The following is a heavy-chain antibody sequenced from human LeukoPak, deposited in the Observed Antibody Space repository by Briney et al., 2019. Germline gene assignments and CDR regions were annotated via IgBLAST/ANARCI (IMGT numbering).Heavy chain of an antibody. CDR2: IYYSGST. J-gene: IGHJ4*02. CDR1: GGSISSYY. Sequence: SETLSLTCTVSGGSISSYYWSWIRQPPGKGLEWIGYIYYSGSTNYNPSLKSRVTISVDTSKNQFSLKLSSVTAADTAVYYCARXXXEYXXSLDYWGQGTLVTVSS. V-gene: IGHV4-59*08. D-gene: IGHD6-6*01. CDR3: ARXXXEYXXSLDY.